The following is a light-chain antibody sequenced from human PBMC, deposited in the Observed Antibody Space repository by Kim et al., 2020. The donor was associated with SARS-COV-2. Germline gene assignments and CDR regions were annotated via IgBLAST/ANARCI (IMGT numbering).Light chain of an antibody. CDR1: SLRNFF. CDR3: NSRDSSGNHLV. J-gene: IGLJ3*02. CDR2: GRN. Sequence: GQTVRIKCQGHSLRNFFASWYQQKLRQAPVVVIYGRNDRPSGIPDRFSGSNSGNTASLTITGAQAEDEANYYCNSRDSSGNHLVFGGGTQLTVL. V-gene: IGLV3-19*01.